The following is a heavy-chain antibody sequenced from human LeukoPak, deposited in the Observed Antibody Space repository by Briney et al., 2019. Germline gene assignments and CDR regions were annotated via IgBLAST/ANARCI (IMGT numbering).Heavy chain of an antibody. CDR1: GFTFSSYG. CDR2: ISYDGSNK. D-gene: IGHD2-21*02. Sequence: GGSLRLSCAASGFTFSSYGMHWVRQAPGKGLEWVAVISYDGSNKYYADSVKGRFTISRDNSKNTLYLQMNGLRAEDTAVYYCAKDGNIVVVTYWFDPWGQGTLVTVSS. CDR3: AKDGNIVVVTYWFDP. V-gene: IGHV3-30*18. J-gene: IGHJ5*02.